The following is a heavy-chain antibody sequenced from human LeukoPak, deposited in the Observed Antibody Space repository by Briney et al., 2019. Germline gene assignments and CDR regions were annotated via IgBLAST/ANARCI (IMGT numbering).Heavy chain of an antibody. J-gene: IGHJ4*02. V-gene: IGHV3-30*18. CDR2: MSYDGSNK. CDR1: GFTFSSYG. D-gene: IGHD6-19*01. Sequence: GGSLRLSCAASGFTFSSYGMHWVRQTPGKGLEWVAVMSYDGSNKDYADSVKGRFTISRDNSKNTLYLQMRSLRVEDTGVYYCAKDRGSSGRNYFDQWGQGTLVTVSS. CDR3: AKDRGSSGRNYFDQ.